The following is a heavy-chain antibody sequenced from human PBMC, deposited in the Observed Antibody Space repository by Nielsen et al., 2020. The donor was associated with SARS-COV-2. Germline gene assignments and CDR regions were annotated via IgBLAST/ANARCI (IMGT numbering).Heavy chain of an antibody. CDR2: ISWNSGSI. D-gene: IGHD3-22*01. J-gene: IGHJ5*02. V-gene: IGHV3-9*01. CDR1: GFTFDDYA. CDR3: AKAGTELGYLYNWFDP. Sequence: GGSLRLSCAASGFTFDDYAMHWVRQAPGKGLEWVSGISWNSGSIGYADSVKGRFTISRDNAKNSLYLQMNSLRAEDTALYYCAKAGTELGYLYNWFDPWGQGTLVTVSS.